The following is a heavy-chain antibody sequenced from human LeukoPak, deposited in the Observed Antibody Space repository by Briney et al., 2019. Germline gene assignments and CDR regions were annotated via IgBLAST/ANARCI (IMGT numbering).Heavy chain of an antibody. Sequence: PSETLSLTCTVSGGSISSYYWSWIRQSPGKGLEWIGYVYYTGSTNYNPSLKSRVTISIDTSKNQFSLKLNSVTAADTAVYYCAREVPDCSGYYFHYWGQGTLVTVSS. J-gene: IGHJ4*02. V-gene: IGHV4-59*01. D-gene: IGHD3-22*01. CDR1: GGSISSYY. CDR2: VYYTGST. CDR3: AREVPDCSGYYFHY.